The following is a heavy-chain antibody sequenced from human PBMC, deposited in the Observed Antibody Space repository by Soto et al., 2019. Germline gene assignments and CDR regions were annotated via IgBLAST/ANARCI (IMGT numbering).Heavy chain of an antibody. Sequence: EVQLLESGGGLVHPGGSLRLSCAASGFTFNSYAMSWVHQAPGEGLEWVSVISGSGGSTYYADSVKGRFTISRDNSKNTLYLQMNSLRAEDTAIYYCAKRSWGYCSSPSCSIDYWGQGTLVTVSS. J-gene: IGHJ4*02. V-gene: IGHV3-23*01. CDR2: ISGSGGST. CDR3: AKRSWGYCSSPSCSIDY. CDR1: GFTFNSYA. D-gene: IGHD2-2*01.